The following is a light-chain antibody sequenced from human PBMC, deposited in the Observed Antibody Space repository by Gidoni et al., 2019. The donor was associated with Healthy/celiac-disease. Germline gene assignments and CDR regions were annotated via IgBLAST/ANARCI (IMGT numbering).Light chain of an antibody. CDR1: QSLSSH. J-gene: IGKJ1*01. V-gene: IGKV1-39*01. CDR2: AAS. Sequence: DIQMTQSPSSLSASVGDRVTITCRASQSLSSHLNWYQQKPGKAPKLLIYAASSLQSGVPSRFSGSGSGTDFTLTISSLQPEDFATYYCQQSYSTLRTFGQGTKVEIK. CDR3: QQSYSTLRT.